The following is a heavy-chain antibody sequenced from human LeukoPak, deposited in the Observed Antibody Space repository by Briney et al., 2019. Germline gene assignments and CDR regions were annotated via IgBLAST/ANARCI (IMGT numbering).Heavy chain of an antibody. J-gene: IGHJ4*02. CDR1: GGSFSRYF. Sequence: SETLSLTCAVYGGSFSRYFWNWIRQTPGQGLEWVGDISHSGSTNYRPSLESRVTISVDTSNNQFSLNLTSVTAADTAVYYCARTRTRLPRRVIFPFEYWRQGTLVTVSS. V-gene: IGHV4-34*01. D-gene: IGHD3-10*01. CDR2: ISHSGST. CDR3: ARTRTRLPRRVIFPFEY.